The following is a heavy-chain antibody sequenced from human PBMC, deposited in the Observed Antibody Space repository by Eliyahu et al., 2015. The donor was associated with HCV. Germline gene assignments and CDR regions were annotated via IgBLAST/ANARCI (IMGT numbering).Heavy chain of an antibody. CDR1: GFTFSSYG. Sequence: QVQLVESGGGVVQPGRSLRLSCAASGFTFSSYGMHWVRQAPGKGLEWVAVISYDGSNKYYADSVKGRFTISRDNSKNTLYLQMNSLRAEDTAVYYCAKGEYSYGDLDYWGQGTLGHRLL. CDR3: AKGEYSYGDLDY. D-gene: IGHD5-18*01. CDR2: ISYDGSNK. V-gene: IGHV3-30*18. J-gene: IGHJ4*02.